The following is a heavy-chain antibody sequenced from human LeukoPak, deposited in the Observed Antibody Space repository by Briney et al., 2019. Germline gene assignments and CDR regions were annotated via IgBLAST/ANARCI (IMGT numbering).Heavy chain of an antibody. D-gene: IGHD3-10*01. CDR2: IYYSGST. CDR1: GGSFSGYY. Sequence: SETLSLTCAVYGGSFSGYYWSWIRQPPGKGLEWIGSIYYSGSTYYNPSLKSRVTISVDTSKNQFSLKLSSVTAADTAVYYCARDVLLWFGELLSDYMDVWGKGTTVTVSS. J-gene: IGHJ6*03. CDR3: ARDVLLWFGELLSDYMDV. V-gene: IGHV4-34*01.